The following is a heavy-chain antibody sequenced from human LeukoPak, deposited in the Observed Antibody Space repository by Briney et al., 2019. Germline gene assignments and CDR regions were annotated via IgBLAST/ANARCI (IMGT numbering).Heavy chain of an antibody. V-gene: IGHV1-2*04. J-gene: IGHJ6*02. CDR1: GYTFTGYY. CDR3: AREILDYGDYYYYYGMDV. Sequence: GASVKVSCKASGYTFTGYYMHWVRQAPGQGLEWMGRINPNSGGTNYAQKFQGWVTMTRDTSISTAYMELSRLRSDDTAVYYCAREILDYGDYYYYYGMDVWGQGTTVTVSS. D-gene: IGHD4-17*01. CDR2: INPNSGGT.